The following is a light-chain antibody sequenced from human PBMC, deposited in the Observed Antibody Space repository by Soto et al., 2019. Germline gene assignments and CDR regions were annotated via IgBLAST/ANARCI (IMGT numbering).Light chain of an antibody. CDR3: QQYGSPGT. Sequence: VLTQSPGTLSLSRGERAPPTGRSSQSVSSNLAWSQQKPGQAPGLLIYGISKTAAGIPDWFTSSGAGTDFTLTISRLAHEDFAEYYCQQYGSPGTFGQGTKVDIK. V-gene: IGKV3-20*01. CDR2: GIS. J-gene: IGKJ1*01. CDR1: QSVSSN.